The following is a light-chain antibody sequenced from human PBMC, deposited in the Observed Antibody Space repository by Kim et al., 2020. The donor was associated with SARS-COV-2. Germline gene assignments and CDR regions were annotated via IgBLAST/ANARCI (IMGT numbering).Light chain of an antibody. CDR1: SSNIGNNY. J-gene: IGLJ1*01. V-gene: IGLV1-51*01. Sequence: GQKVAISCSGSSSNIGNNYVSWYQQLPGTAPKLLIYDNNKRPSGIPDRFSGSKSGTSATLGITGLQTGDEADYYCGTWDSSLSAGVFGTGTKVTVL. CDR2: DNN. CDR3: GTWDSSLSAGV.